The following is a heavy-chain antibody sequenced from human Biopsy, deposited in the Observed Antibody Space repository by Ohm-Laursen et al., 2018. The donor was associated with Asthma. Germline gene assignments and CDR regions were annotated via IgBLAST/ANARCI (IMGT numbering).Heavy chain of an antibody. CDR2: IGVAGTP. D-gene: IGHD2-8*01. J-gene: IGHJ4*02. V-gene: IGHV3-23*01. CDR3: ANTNRRSLTNRMAVSYFYN. Sequence: SLRLSCTASGLTFSNYAMSWVRQAPGKGLEWVAAIGVAGTPYYAEFVKGRFTISRDNSQSTLFLQVNSLSAEDTAVYYCANTNRRSLTNRMAVSYFYNWGQGTLVTVSS. CDR1: GLTFSNYA.